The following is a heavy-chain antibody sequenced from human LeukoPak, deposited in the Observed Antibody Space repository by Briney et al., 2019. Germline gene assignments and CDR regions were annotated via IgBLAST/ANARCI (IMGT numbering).Heavy chain of an antibody. CDR2: IRSDGSNK. D-gene: IGHD3-22*01. V-gene: IGHV3-30*02. CDR3: AKDPPPYYYDSSGYSYAFDI. CDR1: GFTFSSYG. J-gene: IGHJ3*02. Sequence: GESLKISCAASGFTFSSYGMHWVRQAPGKGLEWVAFIRSDGSNKYYADSVKGRFTISRDNSKNTPYLQMNSLRAEDTAVYYCAKDPPPYYYDSSGYSYAFDIWGQGTMVTVSS.